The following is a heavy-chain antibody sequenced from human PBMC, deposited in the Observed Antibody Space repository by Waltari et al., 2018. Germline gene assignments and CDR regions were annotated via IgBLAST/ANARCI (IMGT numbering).Heavy chain of an antibody. CDR2: INTNTGNP. Sequence: QMQLVQSGSELKKPGASVKVSCKASGYTFTNSAINWLRQAPGQGLELMGWINTNTGNPTYVQCFTGRFVFSLDTSVSTAYLQINSLKADDTAVYYCAREVVPAATIVVNWFDPWGQGTLVTVSS. V-gene: IGHV7-4-1*02. CDR3: AREVVPAATIVVNWFDP. CDR1: GYTFTNSA. J-gene: IGHJ5*02. D-gene: IGHD2-2*01.